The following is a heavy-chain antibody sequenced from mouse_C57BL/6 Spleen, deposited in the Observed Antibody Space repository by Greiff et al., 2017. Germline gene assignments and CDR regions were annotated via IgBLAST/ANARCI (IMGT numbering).Heavy chain of an antibody. J-gene: IGHJ1*03. V-gene: IGHV1-61*01. D-gene: IGHD1-1*01. CDR2: IYPSDSET. CDR3: AREDYYGSSLPYWYFDV. Sequence: QVQLQQPGAELVRPGSSVKLSCKASGYTFTSYWMDWVKQRPGQGLEWIGNIYPSDSETHYNPKFKDKATLTVNKSSSTAYMQLSSLTSEASAVYYCAREDYYGSSLPYWYFDVWGTGTTVTVSS. CDR1: GYTFTSYW.